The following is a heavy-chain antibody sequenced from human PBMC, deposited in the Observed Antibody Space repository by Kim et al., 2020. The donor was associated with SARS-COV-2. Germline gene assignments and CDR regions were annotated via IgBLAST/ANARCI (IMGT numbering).Heavy chain of an antibody. D-gene: IGHD3-9*01. J-gene: IGHJ4*02. CDR1: GYTFTAYF. Sequence: ASVKVSCKTSGYTFTAYFLHWLRQAPGQGPEWMGRINPYNGDTNFAQKFHGRVTVTSDTSPNTAYMEVTRLKSDDTAVYYCARDRGTSGYLFDYWGQGTLLTVSS. CDR2: INPYNGDT. V-gene: IGHV1-2*06. CDR3: ARDRGTSGYLFDY.